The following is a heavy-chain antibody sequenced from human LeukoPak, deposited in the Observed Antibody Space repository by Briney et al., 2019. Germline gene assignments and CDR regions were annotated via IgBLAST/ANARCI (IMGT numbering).Heavy chain of an antibody. CDR2: TSSSSSYI. D-gene: IGHD5-18*01. J-gene: IGHJ4*02. Sequence: GGSLRLSCAASGFTFSSYSMNWVRQAPGKGLEWVSSTSSSSSYIYYADSVKGRFTISRDNAKNSLYLQMNSLRAEDTAVYYCARETRGYSYGWDKYFDYWGQGTLVTVSS. CDR1: GFTFSSYS. V-gene: IGHV3-21*01. CDR3: ARETRGYSYGWDKYFDY.